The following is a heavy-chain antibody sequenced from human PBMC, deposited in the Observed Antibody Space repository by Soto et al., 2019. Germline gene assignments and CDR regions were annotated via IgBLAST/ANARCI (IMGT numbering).Heavy chain of an antibody. J-gene: IGHJ5*02. CDR3: TRGILRYDILTGYYPNWFDP. CDR2: IRSKAYGGTT. Sequence: PGGSLRLSCTASGFTFGDCAMSWFRQAPGKGLEWVGFIRSKAYGGTTEYAASVKGRFTISRDDSKSIAYLQMNSLKTEDTAVYYCTRGILRYDILTGYYPNWFDPWGQGTLVTVSS. CDR1: GFTFGDCA. D-gene: IGHD3-9*01. V-gene: IGHV3-49*03.